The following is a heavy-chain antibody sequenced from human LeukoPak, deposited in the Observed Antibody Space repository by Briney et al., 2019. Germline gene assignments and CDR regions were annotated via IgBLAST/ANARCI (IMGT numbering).Heavy chain of an antibody. J-gene: IGHJ3*02. Sequence: GGSLRLSCTAFKFTFSNYAMSWVRQAPGKGLEWVAFISYDGIMAFISFDGSNRHYVDSAKGRFTISRDNSKNTLYMQMNSLRVEDTAVYYCAKAVYSGPIWGQGTMVTVSS. D-gene: IGHD5-12*01. CDR3: AKAVYSGPI. CDR1: KFTFSNYA. V-gene: IGHV3-30*18. CDR2: ISYDGIMAFISFDGSNR.